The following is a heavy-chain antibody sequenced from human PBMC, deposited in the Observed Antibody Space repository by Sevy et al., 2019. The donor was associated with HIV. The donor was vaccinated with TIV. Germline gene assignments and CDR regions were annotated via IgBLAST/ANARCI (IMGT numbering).Heavy chain of an antibody. CDR1: GFTFGDYA. CDR2: IRSKAYGGTT. Sequence: GGSLRLSCTASGFTFGDYAMSWFRQAPGKGLEWVGFIRSKAYGGTTEYAASVKGRFTISRDDSKSIAYLQMDSLKTEDTAVYYCVSSSSLGYWFDPWGQGTLVTVSS. J-gene: IGHJ5*02. V-gene: IGHV3-49*03. CDR3: VSSSSLGYWFDP. D-gene: IGHD6-6*01.